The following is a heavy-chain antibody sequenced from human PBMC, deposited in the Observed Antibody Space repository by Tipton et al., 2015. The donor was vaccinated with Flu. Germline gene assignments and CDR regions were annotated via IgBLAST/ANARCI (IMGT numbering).Heavy chain of an antibody. CDR1: GGPISGYY. Sequence: TLSLTCTVSGGPISGYYWTWIRQPPGKGLEWTGYIYYSGSTNYNPSLKSRVTISVDTSKNQFSLKLSSVTAADTAVYYCATEYRGGGNRYYFDYWGQGTLVTVAT. CDR3: ATEYRGGGNRYYFDY. CDR2: IYYSGST. V-gene: IGHV4-59*07. D-gene: IGHD4-23*01. J-gene: IGHJ4*02.